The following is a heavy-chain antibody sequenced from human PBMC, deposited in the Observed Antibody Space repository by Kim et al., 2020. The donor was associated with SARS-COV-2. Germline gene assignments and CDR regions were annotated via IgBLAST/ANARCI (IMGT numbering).Heavy chain of an antibody. D-gene: IGHD3-9*01. CDR2: ISGSGGST. Sequence: GGSLRLSCAASGFTFSSYAMSWVRQAPGKGLEWVSAISGSGGSTYYADSVKGRFTISRDNSKNTLYLQMNSLRAEDTAVYYCAIPADFDWPQSPGGAGVVPNDYWGQGTLVTVSS. J-gene: IGHJ4*02. V-gene: IGHV3-23*01. CDR1: GFTFSSYA. CDR3: AIPADFDWPQSPGGAGVVPNDY.